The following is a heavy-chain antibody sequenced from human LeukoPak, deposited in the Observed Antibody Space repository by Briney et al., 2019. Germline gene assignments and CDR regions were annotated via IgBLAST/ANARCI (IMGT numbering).Heavy chain of an antibody. Sequence: HPGRSLRLSCAASGFTFSSYGMHWVRQAPGKGLEWVAVISYDGSNKYYADSVKGRFTISRDNSKNTLYLQMNSLRAEDTAVYYCAKDRKVYDSHENDYWGQGTLVTVSS. V-gene: IGHV3-30*18. D-gene: IGHD3-22*01. CDR2: ISYDGSNK. CDR1: GFTFSSYG. J-gene: IGHJ4*02. CDR3: AKDRKVYDSHENDY.